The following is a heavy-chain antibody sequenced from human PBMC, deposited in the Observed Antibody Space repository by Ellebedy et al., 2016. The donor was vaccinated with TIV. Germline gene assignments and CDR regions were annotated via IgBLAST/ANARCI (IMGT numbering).Heavy chain of an antibody. Sequence: GGSLRLSCAASGFTFSSYGMHWVRQAPGKGLEWVAVISYDGSNKYYADSVKGRFTISRDNSKNTLYLQMNSLRAEDTAVYYCARDAYGMDVWGQGTTVTVSS. CDR3: ARDAYGMDV. CDR1: GFTFSSYG. CDR2: ISYDGSNK. J-gene: IGHJ6*02. V-gene: IGHV3-33*05.